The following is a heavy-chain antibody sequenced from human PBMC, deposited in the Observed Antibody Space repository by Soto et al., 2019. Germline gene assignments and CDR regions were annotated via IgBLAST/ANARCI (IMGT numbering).Heavy chain of an antibody. D-gene: IGHD2-15*01. J-gene: IGHJ4*02. Sequence: QMQLVQSGPEVKKPGTSVKVSCEASGFTFTSSAMQWVRQARGQRLEWIGWIVVGSGHTNYAQKFQERGTITRDMSTSTAYMELSSLRSEDTAVYYCAADSRYCSGGNCEDYWGQGTLVTVSS. CDR3: AADSRYCSGGNCEDY. V-gene: IGHV1-58*02. CDR1: GFTFTSSA. CDR2: IVVGSGHT.